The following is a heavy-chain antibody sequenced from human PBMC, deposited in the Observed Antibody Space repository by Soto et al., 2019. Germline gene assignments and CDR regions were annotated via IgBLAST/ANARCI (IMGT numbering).Heavy chain of an antibody. V-gene: IGHV1-46*01. CDR2: INPSGGST. J-gene: IGHJ6*02. CDR3: ARSTAVAETYYYYGMDV. Sequence: ASVKVSCKASGYTFTSYYMHWVRQAPGQGLEWMGIINPSGGSTSYAQKFQGRVTMTRDTSTSTVYMELSSLRSEDTAVYYCARSTAVAETYYYYGMDVWGQGTTVTSP. D-gene: IGHD6-19*01. CDR1: GYTFTSYY.